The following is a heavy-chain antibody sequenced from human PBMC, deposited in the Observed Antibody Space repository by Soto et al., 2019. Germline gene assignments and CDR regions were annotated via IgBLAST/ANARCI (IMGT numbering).Heavy chain of an antibody. Sequence: EVQLVESGGGLVKVGGSLQLSCAGSGFTFSNAWLTWVRQAPGKGLEWVGRIKSKTDGETTDYAATVKGRFTISRDDSKNILFLQMNSLQIDDTAVYYCSVRDHWGQGTLVTVS. CDR2: IKSKTDGETT. CDR1: GFTFSNAW. CDR3: SVRDH. V-gene: IGHV3-15*01. J-gene: IGHJ4*02.